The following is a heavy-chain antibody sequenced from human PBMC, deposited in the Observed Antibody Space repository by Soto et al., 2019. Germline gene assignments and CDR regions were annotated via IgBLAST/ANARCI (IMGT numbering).Heavy chain of an antibody. J-gene: IGHJ5*02. CDR3: AKDSGCVNNACAYDP. V-gene: IGHV3-21*01. CDR1: GFSFSDYT. CDR2: ISRGSDYI. D-gene: IGHD1-20*01. Sequence: EVHLVESGGGLVKPGGSLRLTCAGSGFSFSDYTMNWVRQAPGKGLEWVSSISRGSDYIFYADTVKGRFTISRDNARNSLYLQMSRLRAEDTAVYYCAKDSGCVNNACAYDPWGQGTLVSVSS.